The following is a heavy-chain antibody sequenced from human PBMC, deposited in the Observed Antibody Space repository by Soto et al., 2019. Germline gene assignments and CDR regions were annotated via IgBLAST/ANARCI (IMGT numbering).Heavy chain of an antibody. CDR2: ICANGHNS. CDR3: VKALVLTKWEPFDY. D-gene: IGHD1-26*01. Sequence: GGSLRLSCAASGFTISSYGMHRVRQAPGKGLEYVSSICANGHNSYYAESVKGRFTISRDNSKNTLYLHMSGLRAEDTAFYYCVKALVLTKWEPFDYWGQGTLVTGSS. J-gene: IGHJ4*02. CDR1: GFTISSYG. V-gene: IGHV3-64D*08.